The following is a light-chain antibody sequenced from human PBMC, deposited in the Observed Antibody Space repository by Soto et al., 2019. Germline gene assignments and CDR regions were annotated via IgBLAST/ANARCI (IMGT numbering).Light chain of an antibody. Sequence: DIQVTHSPSSLSASVGDRVTITCRASQSISTYLNWYQQKPGKAPKLLILVASTLPSGVPSRFSGRGSGTDFTLTISSLQPEDFATYYCQQSYSNTQTFGQGTKVDIK. CDR3: QQSYSNTQT. CDR2: VAS. V-gene: IGKV1-39*01. CDR1: QSISTY. J-gene: IGKJ1*01.